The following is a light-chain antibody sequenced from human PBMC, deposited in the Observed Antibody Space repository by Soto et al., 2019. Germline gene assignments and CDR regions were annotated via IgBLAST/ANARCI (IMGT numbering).Light chain of an antibody. CDR2: EVD. Sequence: QPVLTQPASVSGSPGQSITISCTGTSSDVGDYTYVSWYQHHPGKAPKLMVYEVDNRPSGVSNRFSGSKSGNTASLTISGLQAEDEADYYCNSYTRSSTLVVFGGGTKLTVL. CDR3: NSYTRSSTLVV. J-gene: IGLJ2*01. V-gene: IGLV2-14*01. CDR1: SSDVGDYTY.